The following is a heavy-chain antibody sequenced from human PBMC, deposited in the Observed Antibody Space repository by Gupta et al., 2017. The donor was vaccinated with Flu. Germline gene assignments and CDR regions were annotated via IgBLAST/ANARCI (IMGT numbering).Heavy chain of an antibody. CDR3: AKVPPPYDSSGYYVKYYFDY. CDR1: GFTFSSSA. J-gene: IGHJ4*02. V-gene: IGHV3-23*01. Sequence: EVQLLESGGGLVQPGGSLRLSCAASGFTFSSSAMSWVRQAPGKGLEWVSAISGSGGSTYYADSVKGRFTISRDNSKNTLYLQMNSLRAEDTAVYYCAKVPPPYDSSGYYVKYYFDYWGQGTLVTVSS. CDR2: ISGSGGST. D-gene: IGHD3-22*01.